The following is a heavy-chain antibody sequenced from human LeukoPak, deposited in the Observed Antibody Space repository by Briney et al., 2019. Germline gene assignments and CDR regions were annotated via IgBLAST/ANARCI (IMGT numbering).Heavy chain of an antibody. CDR2: INPNSGAT. CDR1: GYILTGYF. Sequence: GASVKVSCKASGYILTGYFMHWVRQAPGQGLEWMGWINPNSGATNYAQNFQGRVTMTRDTSISTAYMELRSDDTAVYYCARGHYDTSGYYPLDYWGQGTLVTVSS. CDR3: ARGHYDTSGYYPLDY. J-gene: IGHJ4*02. D-gene: IGHD3-22*01. V-gene: IGHV1-2*02.